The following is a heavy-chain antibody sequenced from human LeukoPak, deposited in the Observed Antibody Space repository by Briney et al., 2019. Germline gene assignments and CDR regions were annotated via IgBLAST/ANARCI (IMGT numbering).Heavy chain of an antibody. CDR2: ISSSGGST. CDR3: AREGDDAFDI. J-gene: IGHJ3*02. CDR1: GFTFSSYA. V-gene: IGHV3-23*01. Sequence: GGSLRLSCAASGFTFSSYAMSWVRQAPGKGLEWVSGISSSGGSTYNADSVKGRFTISRDNAKNSLYLQMNSLRAEDTAVYYCAREGDDAFDIWGQGTMVTVSS. D-gene: IGHD2-21*01.